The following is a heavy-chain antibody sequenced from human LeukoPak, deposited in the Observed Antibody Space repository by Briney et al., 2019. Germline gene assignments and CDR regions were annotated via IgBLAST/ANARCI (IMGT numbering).Heavy chain of an antibody. CDR2: INSDASST. J-gene: IGHJ3*01. Sequence: GGPLRLSCAASGFTFSSYWMHWVRQAPGKGLVWVSRINSDASSTSYADSVKGRFTISRDNAKNTLYLQMNSLGAEDTAVYYCARVQGHPPNGLDVWGQGTMVTVSS. CDR1: GFTFSSYW. D-gene: IGHD2-8*01. V-gene: IGHV3-74*01. CDR3: ARVQGHPPNGLDV.